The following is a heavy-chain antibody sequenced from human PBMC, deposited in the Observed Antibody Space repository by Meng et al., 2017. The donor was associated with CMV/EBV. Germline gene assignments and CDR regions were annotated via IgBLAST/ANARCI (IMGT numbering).Heavy chain of an antibody. CDR2: IRYDGSNK. J-gene: IGHJ6*02. D-gene: IGHD3-9*01. CDR1: GFTFSSYG. V-gene: IGHV3-30*02. Sequence: GGSLRLSCAASGFTFSSYGMHWVRQAPGKGLEWVAFIRYDGSNKYCADSVKGRFTISRDNSKNTLYLQMNSLRAEDTAVYYCAKDGIGRLRYFDLYGMDVWGQGTTVTVSS. CDR3: AKDGIGRLRYFDLYGMDV.